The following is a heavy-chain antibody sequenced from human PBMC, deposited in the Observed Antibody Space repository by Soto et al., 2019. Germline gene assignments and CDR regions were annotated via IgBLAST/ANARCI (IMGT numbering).Heavy chain of an antibody. D-gene: IGHD4-17*01. CDR2: IYYSGST. Sequence: SETLSLTCTVSGGSISSYYWSWIRQPPGKGLEWIGYIYYSGSTYYNPSLKSRVTISVDTSKNQFSLKLSSVTAADTAVYYCATNDCGDAFDYWGQGTLVTVSS. CDR1: GGSISSYY. J-gene: IGHJ4*02. CDR3: ATNDCGDAFDY. V-gene: IGHV4-59*04.